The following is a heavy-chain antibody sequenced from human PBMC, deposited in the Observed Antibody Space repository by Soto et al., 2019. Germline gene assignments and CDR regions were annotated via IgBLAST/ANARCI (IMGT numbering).Heavy chain of an antibody. J-gene: IGHJ3*02. D-gene: IGHD6-19*01. V-gene: IGHV3-23*01. CDR1: GFTFNKYA. Sequence: GGSLRLSCTASGFTFNKYAMSWVRQAPGKGLEWVSVISGGGGTTYYADSVKGRFTISRDNSKSTLYLQTNSLRAEDTAVFFCAKDRYSSGDDAFDMWGQGTMVTVSS. CDR3: AKDRYSSGDDAFDM. CDR2: ISGGGGTT.